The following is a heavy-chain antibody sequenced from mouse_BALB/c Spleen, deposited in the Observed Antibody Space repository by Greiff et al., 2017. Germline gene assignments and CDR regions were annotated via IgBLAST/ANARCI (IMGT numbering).Heavy chain of an antibody. CDR2: SRNKATDYTT. J-gene: IGHJ3*01. CDR1: GFTFSDFY. D-gene: IGHD2-4*01. Sequence: EVMLVESGGGLVQPGGSLRLSCATSGFTFSDFYMEWVRQPPGKRLEWIAASRNKATDYTTEYSASVKGRFIVSRDTSQSILYLQMNALRAEDTAIYNCAIDSLDYDGWFAYWGQGTLVTVSA. V-gene: IGHV7-1*02. CDR3: AIDSLDYDGWFAY.